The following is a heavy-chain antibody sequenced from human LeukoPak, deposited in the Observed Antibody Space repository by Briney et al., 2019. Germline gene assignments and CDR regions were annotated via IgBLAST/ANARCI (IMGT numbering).Heavy chain of an antibody. CDR1: GFTFSSYA. V-gene: IGHV3-23*01. Sequence: PGGSLRLSCAASGFTFSSYAMSWVRQAPGKGLEWVSAISGSGGSTYYADSLKGRFTISRDNSKNTLYLQMNSLRAEDTAVYYCAKDFSRLLANYYYYYMDVWGKGTTVTISS. CDR2: ISGSGGST. D-gene: IGHD2-21*01. J-gene: IGHJ6*03. CDR3: AKDFSRLLANYYYYYMDV.